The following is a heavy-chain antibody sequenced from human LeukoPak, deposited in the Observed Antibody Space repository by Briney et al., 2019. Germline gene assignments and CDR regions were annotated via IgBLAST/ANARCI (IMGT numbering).Heavy chain of an antibody. Sequence: PSETLSLTCAVYGGSFSGYYWSWIREPPGKGLEWIGYIYYSGIINYNPSLKSRVTMSVDTSKNQFSLKVTSVTAADTALYYCARRDSSGYHRDWGQGTLFTVSS. CDR3: ARRDSSGYHRD. CDR2: IYYSGII. D-gene: IGHD3-22*01. CDR1: GGSFSGYY. J-gene: IGHJ4*01. V-gene: IGHV4-59*01.